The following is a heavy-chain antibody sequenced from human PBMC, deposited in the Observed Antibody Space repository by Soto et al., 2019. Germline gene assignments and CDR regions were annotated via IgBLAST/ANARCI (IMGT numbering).Heavy chain of an antibody. Sequence: EVRLVESGGGLVKPGGSLRLSCAASGFTFSDAWMNWVRQAPGKGLEWVGHVTTKTDGETTEYAAFVKGRFSISTDDSTNTLFLQMTSLDTDVTAMYYCTTLVPSLGQGTLVTFSS. J-gene: IGHJ5*02. CDR2: VTTKTDGETT. CDR3: TTLVPS. V-gene: IGHV3-15*07. CDR1: GFTFSDAW. D-gene: IGHD6-6*01.